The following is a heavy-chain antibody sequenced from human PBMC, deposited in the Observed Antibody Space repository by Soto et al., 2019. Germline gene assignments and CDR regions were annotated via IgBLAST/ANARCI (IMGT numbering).Heavy chain of an antibody. CDR3: ARRGRLNSFIDL. J-gene: IGHJ2*01. D-gene: IGHD1-1*01. CDR2: INSDGSST. V-gene: IGHV3-74*01. Sequence: EVQLVESWGGLVQPGGSLGLSCAASGFTFSSYWMHWVRQAPGTGLVWVLRINSDGSSTSYADCVKGRFTISRHNAKNTLYLQMNRLRAEEPAVDSCARRGRLNSFIDLWGLGTLVTVSS. CDR1: GFTFSSYW.